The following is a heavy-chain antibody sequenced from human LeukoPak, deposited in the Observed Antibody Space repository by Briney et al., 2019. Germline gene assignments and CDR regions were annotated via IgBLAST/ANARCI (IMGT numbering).Heavy chain of an antibody. CDR2: MYHSGST. D-gene: IGHD6-13*01. V-gene: IGHV4-4*02. CDR1: GGSISSGNW. CDR3: ARGPLAAAGTLTSYYYGMDV. Sequence: SETLSLTCAVSGGSISSGNWWSWVRQPPEKGLEWIGEMYHSGSTNYNPSLKSRVTISVDKSKNQFSLKLSSVTAADTAFYYCARGPLAAAGTLTSYYYGMDVWGQGTTFTVSS. J-gene: IGHJ6*02.